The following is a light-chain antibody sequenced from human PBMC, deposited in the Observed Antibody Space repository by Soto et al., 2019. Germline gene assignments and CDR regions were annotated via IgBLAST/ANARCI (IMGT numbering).Light chain of an antibody. J-gene: IGKJ2*01. V-gene: IGKV3-20*01. CDR3: QQYEPSPYT. CDR2: GSS. CDR1: QRVSTIY. Sequence: EIVLTQSPGTLSLSPGERATLSCGASQRVSTIYLAWYQQKPGQAPRLLIYGSSSRATGIPDRFSGSGPGTDFTLTINSLEPEYFAVYYCQQYEPSPYTFGQGTKVDIK.